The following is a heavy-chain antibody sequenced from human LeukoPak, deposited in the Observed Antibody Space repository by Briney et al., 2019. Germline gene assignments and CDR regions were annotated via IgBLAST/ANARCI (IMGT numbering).Heavy chain of an antibody. CDR3: ARAPEGSGSSYYFDY. D-gene: IGHD3-10*01. Sequence: PGGSLRLSCAASGFTFSSYWMSWVRQAPGKGLEWVANINRDGGEKDHVDSVKGRFTISRDNAKNSLYLQMNSLRTEDTAIYYCARAPEGSGSSYYFDYWGQGILVTVSS. V-gene: IGHV3-7*01. J-gene: IGHJ4*02. CDR2: INRDGGEK. CDR1: GFTFSSYW.